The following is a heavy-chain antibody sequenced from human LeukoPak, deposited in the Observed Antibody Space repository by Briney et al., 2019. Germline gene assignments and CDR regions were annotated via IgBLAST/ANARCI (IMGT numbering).Heavy chain of an antibody. CDR3: VEGAGNYYYHYMDV. D-gene: IGHD1-1*01. CDR2: FCDSEST. CDR1: GGSLSRGNFY. V-gene: IGHV4-39*01. Sequence: SETLSLTCTVSGGSLSRGNFYWGRIRQPPGKGLEWIANFCDSESTYYNPPPKRRITISADTSKNRFSLNLGPGTAADTAVYFCVEGAGNYYYHYMDVWGNGITVTVSS. J-gene: IGHJ6*03.